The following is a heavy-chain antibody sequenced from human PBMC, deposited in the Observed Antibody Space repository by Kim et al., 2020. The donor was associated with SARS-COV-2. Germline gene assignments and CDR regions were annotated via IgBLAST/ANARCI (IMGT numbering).Heavy chain of an antibody. CDR2: IYWDDDK. D-gene: IGHD3-10*01. CDR1: GFSLSTSGVG. CDR3: AHRGYYGSGSYYNPRACYFDY. V-gene: IGHV2-5*02. Sequence: SGPTLVKPTQTLTLTCTFSGFSLSTSGVGVGWIRQPPGKALEWLALIYWDDDKRYSPSLKSRLTITKDTSKNQVVLTMTNMDPVDTATYYCAHRGYYGSGSYYNPRACYFDYWGQGTLVTVSS. J-gene: IGHJ4*02.